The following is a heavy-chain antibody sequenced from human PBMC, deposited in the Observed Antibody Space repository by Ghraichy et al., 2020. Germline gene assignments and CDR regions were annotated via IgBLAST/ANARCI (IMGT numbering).Heavy chain of an antibody. Sequence: GGSLRLSCAASGFTFSNAWMSWVRQAPGKGLEWVGRIKSKTDGGTTDYAAPVKGRFTISRDDSKNTLYLQMNSLKTEDTAVYYCTTRVGRSTSRGDRNQSGYWGQGTLVTVSS. CDR2: IKSKTDGGTT. D-gene: IGHD2-2*01. V-gene: IGHV3-15*01. CDR1: GFTFSNAW. J-gene: IGHJ4*02. CDR3: TTRVGRSTSRGDRNQSGY.